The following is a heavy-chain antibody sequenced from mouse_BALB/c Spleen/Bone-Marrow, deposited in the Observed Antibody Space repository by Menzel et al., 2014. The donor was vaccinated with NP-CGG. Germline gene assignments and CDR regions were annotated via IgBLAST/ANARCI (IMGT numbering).Heavy chain of an antibody. CDR1: GFTFSNYG. J-gene: IGHJ3*01. CDR2: ISGGGSYT. D-gene: IGHD2-4*01. CDR3: ARHAYYDQTEVSFVY. Sequence: EVKLVESGGGLVKSGGSLKLSCAASGFTFSNYGMSWVRQTPEKRQEWVATISGGGSYTFYSDSVKGRFTISRDNAKNNLYLQLSSLRSEDTALYYCARHAYYDQTEVSFVYWGQGTLVTVSA. V-gene: IGHV5-9-2*01.